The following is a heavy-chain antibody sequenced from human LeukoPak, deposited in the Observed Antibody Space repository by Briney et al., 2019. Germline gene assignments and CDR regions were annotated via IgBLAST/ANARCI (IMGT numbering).Heavy chain of an antibody. Sequence: SETLSLTCGVYDLPFSGYFWSWVRQSPERGLERIGEINDRGLTNYNPSLKSRVTLSVDPSKKQFSLTLTSVTAADTAMYFCARDPTTLYNVAYYFDTWGQGTLVTVSS. CDR1: DLPFSGYF. CDR3: ARDPTTLYNVAYYFDT. J-gene: IGHJ4*02. CDR2: INDRGLT. V-gene: IGHV4-34*01. D-gene: IGHD5/OR15-5a*01.